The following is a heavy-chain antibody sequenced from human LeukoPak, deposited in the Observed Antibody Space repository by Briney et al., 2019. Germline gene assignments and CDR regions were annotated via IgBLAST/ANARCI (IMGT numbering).Heavy chain of an antibody. Sequence: EASVKVSCKASGYTFTSYYMHWVRQAPGQGLEWMGGIIPIFGTANYAQKFQGRVTITADESTSTAYMELSSLRSEDTAVYYCAREDYWGQGTLVTVSS. CDR2: IIPIFGTA. CDR3: AREDY. J-gene: IGHJ4*02. CDR1: GYTFTSYY. V-gene: IGHV1-69*13.